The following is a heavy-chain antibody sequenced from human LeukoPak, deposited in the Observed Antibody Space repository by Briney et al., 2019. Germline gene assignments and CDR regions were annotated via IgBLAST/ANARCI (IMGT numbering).Heavy chain of an antibody. V-gene: IGHV3-23*01. CDR3: ATDRGWRTSGYYLYYFEY. Sequence: KSGGSLRLSCAASGFTFSSSAMSWVRQAPGKGLEWVSAISNNGGYTYYADSVQGRFTISRDNSKSTLCLQMNSLRAEDTAVYYCATDRGWRTSGYYLYYFEYWGQGTLVTYSS. CDR1: GFTFSSSA. D-gene: IGHD3-3*01. CDR2: ISNNGGYT. J-gene: IGHJ4*02.